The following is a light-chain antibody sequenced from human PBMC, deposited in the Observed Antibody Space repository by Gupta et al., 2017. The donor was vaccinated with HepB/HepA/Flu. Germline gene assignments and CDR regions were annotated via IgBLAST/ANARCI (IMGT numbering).Light chain of an antibody. CDR2: AAT. V-gene: IGKV1D-12*01. CDR1: QGISIW. J-gene: IGKJ5*01. CDR3: QQANRFPSIT. Sequence: DIQMTQSPSSVSASVGDRVTIICRASQGISIWLAWYQQKPGKAPKLLIYAATSLQSGVPLRFSGSGSGTDFTLTISSLQPEDSATYYCQQANRFPSITFGQGTRLEIK.